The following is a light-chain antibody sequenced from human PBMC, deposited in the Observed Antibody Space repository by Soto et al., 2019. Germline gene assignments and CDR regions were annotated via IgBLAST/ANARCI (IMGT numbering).Light chain of an antibody. CDR3: QQYNNWPPWT. V-gene: IGKV3-15*01. CDR1: QSISNN. J-gene: IGKJ1*01. Sequence: EMVMTQSPATLSVSPGERATLSCRASQSISNNLAWYQQKPGQAPRLLIYGASNRATGVPARFRGSGSGTQFTLNIRGLQSEDFAVYYCQQYNNWPPWTLGQGTKVDIK. CDR2: GAS.